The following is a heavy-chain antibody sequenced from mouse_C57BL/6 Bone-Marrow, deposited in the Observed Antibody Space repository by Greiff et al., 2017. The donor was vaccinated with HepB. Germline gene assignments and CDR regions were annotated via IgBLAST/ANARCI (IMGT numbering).Heavy chain of an antibody. D-gene: IGHD1-1*01. CDR3: ARFYYGSSYWYFDV. CDR1: GYTFTSYW. J-gene: IGHJ1*03. Sequence: QVQLQQPGAELVMPGASVKLSCKASGYTFTSYWMHWVKQRPGQGLEWIGEIDPSASYTNYNQKFKGKSTLTVDKSSSPAYMQLISLTAEDSAVYYCARFYYGSSYWYFDVWGTGTTVTVSS. V-gene: IGHV1-69*01. CDR2: IDPSASYT.